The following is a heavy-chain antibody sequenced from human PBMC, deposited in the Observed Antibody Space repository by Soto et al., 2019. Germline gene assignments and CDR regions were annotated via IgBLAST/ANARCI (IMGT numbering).Heavy chain of an antibody. J-gene: IGHJ5*02. CDR3: ATDRGGYCSGGSCSEAWFDP. CDR2: INAGNGGT. Sequence: QVQLVQSGAEEKKPGASVKVSCKASGYTFTSYPMNWLRQAPGQRPEWMGWINAGNGGTKYSQKFQGRVSITRDTSASTAYMQLSRVRAEDTAVYYCATDRGGYCSGGSCSEAWFDPWGQGTLVTVSS. D-gene: IGHD2-15*01. V-gene: IGHV1-3*05. CDR1: GYTFTSYP.